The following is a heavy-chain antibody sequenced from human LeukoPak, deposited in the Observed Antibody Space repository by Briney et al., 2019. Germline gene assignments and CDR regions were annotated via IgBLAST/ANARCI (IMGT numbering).Heavy chain of an antibody. CDR1: GFTFSSYW. J-gene: IGHJ5*02. Sequence: GGSLRLSCAASGFTFSSYWMSWVRQAPGKGLEWVANIKQDGSEKYYVDSVKGRFTISRDNAKNSLYLQMNSLRAEDAAVYYCARYSYGGSALPWGQGTLVTVSS. CDR3: ARYSYGGSALP. V-gene: IGHV3-7*01. CDR2: IKQDGSEK. D-gene: IGHD5-18*01.